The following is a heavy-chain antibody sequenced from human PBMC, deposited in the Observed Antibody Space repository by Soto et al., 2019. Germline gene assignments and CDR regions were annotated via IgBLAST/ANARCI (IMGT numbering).Heavy chain of an antibody. CDR3: AREWYYYDSSGPDDAFDI. Sequence: PGGSLRLSCAASGFTFSSYSMNWVRQAPGKGLEWVSSISSSSSYIYYADSVKGRFTISRDNAKNSLYLQMNSLRAEDTAVYYCAREWYYYDSSGPDDAFDIWGQGTMVTVSS. V-gene: IGHV3-21*01. CDR2: ISSSSSYI. D-gene: IGHD3-22*01. CDR1: GFTFSSYS. J-gene: IGHJ3*02.